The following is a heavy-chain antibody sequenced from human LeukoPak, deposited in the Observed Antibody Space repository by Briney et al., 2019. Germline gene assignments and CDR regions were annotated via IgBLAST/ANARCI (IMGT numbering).Heavy chain of an antibody. CDR1: GFTFSSYE. D-gene: IGHD3-16*01. J-gene: IGHJ4*02. CDR2: ISYDGRNQ. V-gene: IGHV3-30*04. CDR3: ARYGGFLDY. Sequence: GGSMRLSCAASGFTFSSYEMNWVRQAPGKGLEWVAVISYDGRNQYYADSVKGRFTVSRDNSKSTLYLQMNRLRGEDTAVYNCARYGGFLDYWGQGTLVTVSS.